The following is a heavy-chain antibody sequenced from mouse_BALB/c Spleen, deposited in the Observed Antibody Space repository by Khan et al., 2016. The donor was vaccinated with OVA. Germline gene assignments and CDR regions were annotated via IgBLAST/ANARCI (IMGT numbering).Heavy chain of an antibody. CDR3: ARQNYYGYAMDY. V-gene: IGHV3-2*02. CDR1: GYSITSDYA. D-gene: IGHD1-1*01. Sequence: EVQLVESGPGLVKPSQSLSLTCTVTGYSITSDYAWNWIRQFPGNKLEWMGYISYSGSTSYNPSLRSRISITRDTSKNQFFLQLNSVTTEDTATFYCARQNYYGYAMDYWGQGTPVTVSS. J-gene: IGHJ4*01. CDR2: ISYSGST.